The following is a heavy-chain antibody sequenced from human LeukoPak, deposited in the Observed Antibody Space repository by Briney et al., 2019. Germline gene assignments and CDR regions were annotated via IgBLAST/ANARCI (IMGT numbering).Heavy chain of an antibody. CDR2: ISAYNGNT. V-gene: IGHV1-18*01. Sequence: GASVKVSCKASGYTFTSYGISWERQAPGQGLEWMGWISAYNGNTNYAQKLQGRVTMTTDTSTSTAYMELRSLRSDDTAVYYCARGPGVVRGVIYGEDFDYWGQGTLVTVSS. CDR1: GYTFTSYG. CDR3: ARGPGVVRGVIYGEDFDY. J-gene: IGHJ4*02. D-gene: IGHD3-10*01.